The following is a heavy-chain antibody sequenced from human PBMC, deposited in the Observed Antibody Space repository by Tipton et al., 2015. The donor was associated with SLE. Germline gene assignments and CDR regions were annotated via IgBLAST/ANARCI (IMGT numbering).Heavy chain of an antibody. J-gene: IGHJ6*03. V-gene: IGHV4-61*09. Sequence: TLSLTCTVSGGSISSGSYYWSWIRQPAGKGLEWIGYIYTSGSTNYNPSLKSRVTISVDTSKNQFSLKLSSVTAADTAVYYCARDEGDILTGPNYMDVWGKGTTVTVSS. CDR3: ARDEGDILTGPNYMDV. CDR2: IYTSGST. CDR1: GGSISSGSYY. D-gene: IGHD3-9*01.